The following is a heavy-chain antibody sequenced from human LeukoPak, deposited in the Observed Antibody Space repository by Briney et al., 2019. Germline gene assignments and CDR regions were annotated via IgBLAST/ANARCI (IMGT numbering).Heavy chain of an antibody. D-gene: IGHD6-13*01. J-gene: IGHJ4*02. CDR3: AREPIAAAEKGDY. V-gene: IGHV3-74*01. CDR2: INTHGNTA. CDR1: GFKFNSYW. Sequence: GGSLRLSCAVSGFKFNSYWMNWVRQVPGKGLVWVAHINTHGNTANYADSVKGRFTISRDNAKSTLYLQMNSLRAEDTAEYYCAREPIAAAEKGDYWGQGTLVTVSS.